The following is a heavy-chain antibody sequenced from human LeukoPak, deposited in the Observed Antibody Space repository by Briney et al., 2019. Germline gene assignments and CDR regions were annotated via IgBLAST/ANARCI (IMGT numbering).Heavy chain of an antibody. CDR2: ISAYNGNT. V-gene: IGHV1-18*01. CDR1: GYTFTSYG. Sequence: ASVKVSCKASGYTFTSYGISWVRQAPGQGLEWMGWISAYNGNTNYAQKLQGRVTMTTDTSTSTAYMELRSLRSDDTAVYYCARVTHLGHIGSGTRRIPYYFDYWGQGTLVTVSS. CDR3: ARVTHLGHIGSGTRRIPYYFDY. J-gene: IGHJ4*02. D-gene: IGHD1-26*01.